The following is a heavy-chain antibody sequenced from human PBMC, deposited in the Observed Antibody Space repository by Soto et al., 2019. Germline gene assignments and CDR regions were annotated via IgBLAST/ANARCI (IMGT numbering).Heavy chain of an antibody. Sequence: QVQLVQSGAEVKKPGASVKVSCKVSGYTLTELSMHWVRQAPGKGLEWMGGFDPEDGETIYAQKLQGRVTMTEDTSTDTAYMELSSLRSADTAVYYCATATAMVTFYYYGMDVWGQGTTVTVSS. CDR1: GYTLTELS. V-gene: IGHV1-24*01. CDR2: FDPEDGET. J-gene: IGHJ6*02. CDR3: ATATAMVTFYYYGMDV. D-gene: IGHD5-18*01.